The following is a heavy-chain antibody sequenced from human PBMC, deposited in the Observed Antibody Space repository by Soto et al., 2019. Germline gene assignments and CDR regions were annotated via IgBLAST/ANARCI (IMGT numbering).Heavy chain of an antibody. Sequence: GGSLRLSCADSGFRFSSYSMSWVRQTPGKGLEWVAAITATGDRTYYADSVTGRFTISRDNSKKTHYLQMTSLRAEDTAMYYCATMNGYFEYWGQGXPVTVYS. V-gene: IGHV3-23*01. J-gene: IGHJ4*02. CDR3: ATMNGYFEY. CDR1: GFRFSSYS. CDR2: ITATGDRT. D-gene: IGHD3-22*01.